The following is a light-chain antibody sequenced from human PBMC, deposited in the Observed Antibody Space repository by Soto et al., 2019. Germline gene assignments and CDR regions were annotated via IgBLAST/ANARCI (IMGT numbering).Light chain of an antibody. Sequence: SYELTQPPSVSVAPGKTARITCGGNNIGSKSVHWYQQKPGQAPVLVIYYDSDRPSGIPERFSGSNSGNTASLTISRVEAEDEAGYYCQVWDSSSDHYVFGTGTKVTVL. CDR1: NIGSKS. CDR3: QVWDSSSDHYV. J-gene: IGLJ1*01. V-gene: IGLV3-21*04. CDR2: YDS.